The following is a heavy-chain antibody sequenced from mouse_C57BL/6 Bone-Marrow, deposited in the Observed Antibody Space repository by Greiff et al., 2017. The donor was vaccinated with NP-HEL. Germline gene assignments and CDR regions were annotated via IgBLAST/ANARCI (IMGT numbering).Heavy chain of an antibody. CDR1: GYAFSSSW. D-gene: IGHD1-1*01. CDR2: IYPGDGDT. J-gene: IGHJ3*01. Sequence: VKLVESGPELVKPGASVKISCKASGYAFSSSWMNWVKQRPGKGLEWIGRIYPGDGDTNYNGKFKGKATLTADKSSSTAYMQLSSLTSEDSAVYFCARSGYYYGSSSWFADWGQGTLVTAAA. V-gene: IGHV1-82*01. CDR3: ARSGYYYGSSSWFAD.